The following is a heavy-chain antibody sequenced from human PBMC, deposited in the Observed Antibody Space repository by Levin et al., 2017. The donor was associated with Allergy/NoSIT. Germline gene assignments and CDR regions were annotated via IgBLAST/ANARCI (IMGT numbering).Heavy chain of an antibody. CDR1: GFTFSSYS. J-gene: IGHJ6*02. CDR2: ISSSSSYI. D-gene: IGHD3-10*01. V-gene: IGHV3-21*01. CDR3: ARERRITMVRGVLSGGYGMDV. Sequence: GGSLRLSCAASGFTFSSYSMNWVRQAPGKGLEWVSSISSSSSYIYYADSVKGRFTISRDNAKNSLYLQMNSLRAEDTAVYYCARERRITMVRGVLSGGYGMDVWGQGTTVTVSS.